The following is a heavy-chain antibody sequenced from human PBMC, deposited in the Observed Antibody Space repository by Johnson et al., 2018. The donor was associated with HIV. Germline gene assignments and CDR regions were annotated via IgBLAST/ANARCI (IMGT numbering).Heavy chain of an antibody. CDR3: AKDEIAAPLAFDI. Sequence: VQLVESGGGVVQPGRSLRLSCAASGFTVSSNYMSWVRQAPGKGLEWVSVIYSGGNTYYADSVKGRFTISRDKSKNSLFLQMNSLRVEDTAVYYCAKDEIAAPLAFDIWGQGTMVTVSS. CDR1: GFTVSSNY. V-gene: IGHV3-66*01. D-gene: IGHD6-25*01. J-gene: IGHJ3*02. CDR2: IYSGGNT.